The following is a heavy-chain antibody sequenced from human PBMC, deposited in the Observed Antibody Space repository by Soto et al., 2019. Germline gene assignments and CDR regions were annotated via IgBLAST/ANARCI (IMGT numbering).Heavy chain of an antibody. J-gene: IGHJ4*02. CDR3: AKDNREPGYSYGYDY. Sequence: GGSLRLSCAASGFTFSSYAMSWVRQAPGKGLEWVSAIRGSGGSTYYADSVKGRFTISRDNSKNTLYLQMNSLRAEDTAVYYCAKDNREPGYSYGYDYWGQGTLVTVSS. V-gene: IGHV3-23*01. D-gene: IGHD5-18*01. CDR1: GFTFSSYA. CDR2: IRGSGGST.